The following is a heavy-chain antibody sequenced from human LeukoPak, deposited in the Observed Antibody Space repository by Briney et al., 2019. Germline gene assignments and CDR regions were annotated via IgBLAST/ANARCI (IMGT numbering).Heavy chain of an antibody. Sequence: SETLSLTCIVSSGSISSDYWNWSRQPPGKGLEWKGYIYYSGSINYNPSLKSRVTISGDTSKNQISLKLSSVTAADTAVYYCARDNHYYADRDVFDIWGQGTMVTVSS. CDR2: IYYSGSI. J-gene: IGHJ3*02. CDR3: ARDNHYYADRDVFDI. D-gene: IGHD3-10*01. CDR1: SGSISSDY. V-gene: IGHV4-59*01.